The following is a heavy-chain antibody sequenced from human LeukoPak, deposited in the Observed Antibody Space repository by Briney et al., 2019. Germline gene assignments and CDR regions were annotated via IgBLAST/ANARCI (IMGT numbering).Heavy chain of an antibody. V-gene: IGHV4-38-2*01. CDR1: GFTFSSYA. J-gene: IGHJ4*02. D-gene: IGHD3-9*01. CDR3: AGCPPNYDILTGYYRNYFDY. Sequence: PGGSLRLSCAASGFTFSSYAMSWVRQPPGKGLEWIGSIYYSGSTYYNPSLKSRVTISIDTSKNQFSLKLSSVTAADTAVYYCAGCPPNYDILTGYYRNYFDYWGQGTLVAVSS. CDR2: IYYSGST.